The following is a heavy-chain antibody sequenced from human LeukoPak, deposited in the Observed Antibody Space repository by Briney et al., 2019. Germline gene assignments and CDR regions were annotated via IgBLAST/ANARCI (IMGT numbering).Heavy chain of an antibody. D-gene: IGHD1-26*01. CDR1: GGSISSSSYY. V-gene: IGHV4-39*07. J-gene: IGHJ5*02. CDR2: IYYSGST. Sequence: PLETLSLTCTVSGGSISSSSYYWGWIRQPPGKGLEWIGSIYYSGSTYYNPSLKSRVTISVDTSKNQFSLKLSSVTAADTAVYYCARATVGATRWFDPWGQGTLVTVSS. CDR3: ARATVGATRWFDP.